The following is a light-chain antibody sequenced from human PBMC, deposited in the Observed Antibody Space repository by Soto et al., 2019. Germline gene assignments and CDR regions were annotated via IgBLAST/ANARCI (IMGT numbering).Light chain of an antibody. Sequence: DIQMTQSPSTLSGSVGDRVTITCRASQTISTWLAWYQQKPGKAPELLIYDASTLESGVPSRFSGSGSGTEFSLTISSLQPDDFATFYCQQYSSFSRTFGQGTKVEIK. CDR3: QQYSSFSRT. V-gene: IGKV1-5*01. J-gene: IGKJ1*01. CDR2: DAS. CDR1: QTISTW.